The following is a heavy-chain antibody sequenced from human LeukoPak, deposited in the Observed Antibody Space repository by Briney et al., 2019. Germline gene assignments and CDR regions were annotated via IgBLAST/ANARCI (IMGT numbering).Heavy chain of an antibody. CDR3: ARGTAAGRAADH. V-gene: IGHV1-69*05. J-gene: IGHJ4*02. CDR2: IIPIFGTA. CDR1: GGTFSSYA. Sequence: ASSVKVSCKASGGTFSSYAISWVRQAPGQGLEWMGGIIPIFGTANYAQKFQGRVTITTDESTSTAYMELSSLRSEDTAVYYCARGTAAGRAADHWGQGTLVTVSS. D-gene: IGHD6-13*01.